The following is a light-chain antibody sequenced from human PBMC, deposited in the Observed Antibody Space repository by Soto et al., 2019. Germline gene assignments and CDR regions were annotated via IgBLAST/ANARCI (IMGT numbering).Light chain of an antibody. J-gene: IGKJ1*01. V-gene: IGKV3-20*01. CDR2: GAS. Sequence: ENVSTQSPCTLSLSQGERATLSCRASQSVSSSYLAWYQQKPGQAPRLLIYGASSRATGIPDRFSGSGSGTDFTLTISRLEPEDFAVYYCQQYGSSPRTFGQGTKVDI. CDR3: QQYGSSPRT. CDR1: QSVSSSY.